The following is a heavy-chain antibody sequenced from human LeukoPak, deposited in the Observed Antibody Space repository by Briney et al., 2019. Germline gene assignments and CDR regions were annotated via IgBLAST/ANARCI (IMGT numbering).Heavy chain of an antibody. CDR2: INQDGSEK. J-gene: IGHJ4*02. Sequence: PGGSLRLSCTTSGFTFTIYWMSWVRQAPGKGLEWVANINQDGSEKNYVDSVKGRFTISRDNAKNSLYLQMNSLRAEDTALYYCASSYYYDGDYWGQGTLVTVSS. CDR1: GFTFTIYW. CDR3: ASSYYYDGDY. D-gene: IGHD3-22*01. V-gene: IGHV3-7*01.